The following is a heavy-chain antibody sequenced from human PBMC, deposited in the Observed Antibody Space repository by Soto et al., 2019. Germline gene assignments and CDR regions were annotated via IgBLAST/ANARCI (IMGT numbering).Heavy chain of an antibody. CDR2: ISHTGST. D-gene: IGHD3-10*01. Sequence: PSETLSLTCAVSGGSITSGNSYSWSWIRQPPGKGLEWSGSISHTGSTSYTPSLMSRLTMSVDKSKNQFSLRLSSVTAADMAVYYCARAVAPYFGTWFDPWGQGILVTVSS. V-gene: IGHV4-30-2*01. CDR3: ARAVAPYFGTWFDP. CDR1: GGSITSGNSYS. J-gene: IGHJ5*02.